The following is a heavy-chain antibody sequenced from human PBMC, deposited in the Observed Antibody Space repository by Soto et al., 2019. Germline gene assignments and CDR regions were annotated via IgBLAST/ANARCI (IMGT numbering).Heavy chain of an antibody. Sequence: QITLKESGPTLVKPTQTLTLTCTFSGFSLSTSGVGVGWIRQPPGKALEWLALIYWDDDKRYSTSLKGRLNITKDISNNQVVLTMTKMDPVDTATYYCAHTTRRTISSSYPSGFDPWGQGTLVSVSS. CDR3: AHTTRRTISSSYPSGFDP. D-gene: IGHD6-13*01. CDR1: GFSLSTSGVG. CDR2: IYWDDDK. J-gene: IGHJ5*02. V-gene: IGHV2-5*02.